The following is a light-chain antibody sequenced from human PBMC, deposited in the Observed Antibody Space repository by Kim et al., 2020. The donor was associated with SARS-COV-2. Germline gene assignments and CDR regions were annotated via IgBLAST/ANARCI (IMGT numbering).Light chain of an antibody. J-gene: IGLJ2*01. V-gene: IGLV3-21*04. CDR1: NIASKH. CDR2: HDT. Sequence: PRKTAGITGGGNNIASKHVHWYQQKPGLAPVLVIYHDTDRPSGIPERFSGSNSGDTATLTISWVEAGDEADYYCQVWDTSSDHPVFGGGTQLTVL. CDR3: QVWDTSSDHPV.